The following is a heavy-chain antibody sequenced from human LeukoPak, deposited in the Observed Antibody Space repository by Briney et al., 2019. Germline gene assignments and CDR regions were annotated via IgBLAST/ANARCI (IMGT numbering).Heavy chain of an antibody. CDR3: ARNGYYSADY. D-gene: IGHD4-17*01. J-gene: IGHJ4*02. V-gene: IGHV4-4*02. CDR1: GGSISNGNW. CDR2: IHRSGST. Sequence: KPSGTLSLTFGVSGGSISNGNWWSWVRQPPGKGLEWIGEIHRSGSTNCNPSLKSRVTISVDKSKNQFSLMLTSVTAADTAVYYCARNGYYSADYWGQGTLVTVSS.